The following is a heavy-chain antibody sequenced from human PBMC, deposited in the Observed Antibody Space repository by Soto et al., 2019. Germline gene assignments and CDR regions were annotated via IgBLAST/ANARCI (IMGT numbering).Heavy chain of an antibody. CDR2: IYTSGST. D-gene: IGHD3-3*01. CDR1: GGSISSYY. CDR3: AKDHYDFWSGYPYYYYGMDV. V-gene: IGHV4-4*07. J-gene: IGHJ6*02. Sequence: SETLSLTCTVSGGSISSYYWSWIRQPAGKGLEWIGRIYTSGSTNYNPSLKSRVTMSVDTSKNQFSLKLSSVTAADTAVYYCAKDHYDFWSGYPYYYYGMDVWGQGTTVTVSS.